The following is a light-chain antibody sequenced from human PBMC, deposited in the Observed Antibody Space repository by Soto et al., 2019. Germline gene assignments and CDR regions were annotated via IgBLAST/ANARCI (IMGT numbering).Light chain of an antibody. V-gene: IGKV1-39*01. CDR1: PSNSVH. Sequence: QMTQSPFSLSASVGDTVTITCRASPSNSVHLNWYQQKGGKVPKLLIYAASNLYSGVPSRFSGSGSETDFALTISSLQPEDFATYYCQQSYITPYTFGQGTRLEIK. J-gene: IGKJ2*01. CDR2: AAS. CDR3: QQSYITPYT.